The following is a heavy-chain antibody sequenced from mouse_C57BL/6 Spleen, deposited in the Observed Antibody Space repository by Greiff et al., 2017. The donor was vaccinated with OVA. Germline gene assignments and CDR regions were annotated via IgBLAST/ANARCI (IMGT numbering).Heavy chain of an antibody. CDR1: GYTFTDYY. D-gene: IGHD2-12*01. Sequence: VQLQQSGAELVRPGASVKLSCKASGYTFTDYYINWVKQRPGQGLEWIARIYPGSGNTYYNEKFKGKATLTAEKSSSTAYMQLSSLTSEDSAVYVCARSTYEGICWFAYWGKGTLVTVSA. V-gene: IGHV1-76*01. J-gene: IGHJ3*01. CDR2: IYPGSGNT. CDR3: ARSTYEGICWFAY.